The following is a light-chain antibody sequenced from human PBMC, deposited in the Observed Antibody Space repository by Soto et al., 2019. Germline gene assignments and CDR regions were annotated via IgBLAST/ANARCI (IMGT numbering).Light chain of an antibody. J-gene: IGLJ2*01. CDR2: RNN. CDR3: AAWDDSLSGVL. V-gene: IGLV1-47*01. Sequence: QSVLTQPPSASGAPGQRVTISCSGSSSNIGSNYVYWYQQLPGTAPKLLIYRNNQRRSGVPDRFSGSKSGTSVSLAISGLRSEDEDDYYCAAWDDSLSGVLFGGGTKLTVL. CDR1: SSNIGSNY.